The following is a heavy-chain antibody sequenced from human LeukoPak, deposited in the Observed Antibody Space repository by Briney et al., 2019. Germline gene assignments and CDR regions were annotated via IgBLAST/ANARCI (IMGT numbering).Heavy chain of an antibody. CDR2: ISYDGSNK. CDR3: AKDQGSQSLHYYYYGMDV. J-gene: IGHJ6*02. Sequence: GGSLRLSCAASGFTFSSYGMHWVRQAAGKGLEWVAVISYDGSNKYYADSVKGRFTISRDNSKNTLYLQMNSLRAEDTAVYYCAKDQGSQSLHYYYYGMDVWGQGTTVTVSS. CDR1: GFTFSSYG. D-gene: IGHD3-16*01. V-gene: IGHV3-30*18.